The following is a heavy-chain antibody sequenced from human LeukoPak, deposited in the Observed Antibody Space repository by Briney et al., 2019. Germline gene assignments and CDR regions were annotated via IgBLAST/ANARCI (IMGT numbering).Heavy chain of an antibody. Sequence: SETLSLTCAVYGGSFSGYYWSWIRQPPGKGLEWIGEINHSGSTNYNPSLKSRVTIPVDTSKNQFSLKLSSVTAADTAVYYCARGYYFFDYWGQGTLVTVSS. J-gene: IGHJ4*02. CDR2: INHSGST. D-gene: IGHD3-10*01. V-gene: IGHV4-34*01. CDR1: GGSFSGYY. CDR3: ARGYYFFDY.